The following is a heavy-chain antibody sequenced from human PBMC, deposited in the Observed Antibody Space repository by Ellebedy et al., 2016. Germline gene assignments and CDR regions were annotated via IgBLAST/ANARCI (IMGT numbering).Heavy chain of an antibody. Sequence: GESLKISXAASGFTFSSYSMNWVRQAPGKGLEWVSSISSSSSYIYYADSVKGRFTISRDNAKNSLYLQMNSLRAEDTALYYCAKGGPDYYDSSGYHWGQGTLVTVSS. D-gene: IGHD3-22*01. J-gene: IGHJ5*02. CDR2: ISSSSSYI. V-gene: IGHV3-21*04. CDR1: GFTFSSYS. CDR3: AKGGPDYYDSSGYH.